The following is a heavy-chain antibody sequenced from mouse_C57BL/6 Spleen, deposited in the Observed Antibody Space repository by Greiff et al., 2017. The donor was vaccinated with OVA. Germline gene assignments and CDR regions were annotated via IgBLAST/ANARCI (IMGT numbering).Heavy chain of an antibody. D-gene: IGHD1-1*01. CDR2: IDPETGGT. Sequence: QVQLQQSGAELVRPVASVTLSCKASGYTFTDYEMHWVKQTPVHGLEWIGAIDPETGGTAYNQKFKGKAILTADKSSSTAYMELRSLTSEDSAVYYCKGSSYGYYAMDYWGQGTSVTVSS. CDR1: GYTFTDYE. J-gene: IGHJ4*01. CDR3: KGSSYGYYAMDY. V-gene: IGHV1-15*01.